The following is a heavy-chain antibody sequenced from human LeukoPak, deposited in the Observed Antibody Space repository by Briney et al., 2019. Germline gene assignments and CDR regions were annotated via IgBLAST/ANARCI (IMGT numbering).Heavy chain of an antibody. D-gene: IGHD2-15*01. J-gene: IGHJ3*02. CDR3: ARTWYCSGGSCYLGAFDI. Sequence: GASVKVSCKASGGTFSSYAISWVRQAPGQGLEWMGGIIPIFGTANYAQKSQGRVTITADESTSTAYMELSSLRSEDTAVYYCARTWYCSGGSCYLGAFDIWGQGTMVTVSS. CDR2: IIPIFGTA. CDR1: GGTFSSYA. V-gene: IGHV1-69*13.